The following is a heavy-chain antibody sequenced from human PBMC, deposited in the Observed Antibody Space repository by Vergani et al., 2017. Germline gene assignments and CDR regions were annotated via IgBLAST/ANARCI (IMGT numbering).Heavy chain of an antibody. CDR2: IDGNGGGT. CDR3: AKEDGYRGDDATFVEN. J-gene: IGHJ4*02. Sequence: EVQLVESGGGLVKPGGSLRLTCVASGFPFSSYDMSWVRQAPRKGLEWVSVIDGNGGGTKYADSVKGRFTISRDNSKNILYLQMDRLRVADTAVYYCAKEDGYRGDDATFVENWGQGSLVTVSS. CDR1: GFPFSSYD. V-gene: IGHV3-23*04. D-gene: IGHD5-12*01.